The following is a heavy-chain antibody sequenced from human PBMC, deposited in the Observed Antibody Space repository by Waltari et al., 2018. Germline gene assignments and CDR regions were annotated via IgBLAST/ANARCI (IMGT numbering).Heavy chain of an antibody. J-gene: IGHJ6*02. V-gene: IGHV1-18*01. CDR3: ARVKILSGLGGYYYYGMDV. CDR1: GYTFTSYG. CDR2: ISAYNGNT. Sequence: QVQLVQSGAEVKKPGASVKVSCKASGYTFTSYGISWVRQAPGQGLEWMGWISAYNGNTNYAQKLHGRGTMTTDTSTSTAYMELRSLRSDDTAVYYCARVKILSGLGGYYYYGMDVWGQGTTVTVSS. D-gene: IGHD2-15*01.